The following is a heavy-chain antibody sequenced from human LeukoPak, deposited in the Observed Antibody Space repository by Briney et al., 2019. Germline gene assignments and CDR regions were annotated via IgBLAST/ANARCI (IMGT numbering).Heavy chain of an antibody. CDR2: IRYDGSNK. V-gene: IGHV3-30*02. CDR1: GFTFSSYG. D-gene: IGHD3-10*01. J-gene: IGHJ4*02. CDR3: AKLTRSWIMDY. Sequence: GGSLRLSCAASGFTFSSYGMHWVRQAPGKGLEWVAFIRYDGSNKNYADSVKGRFTISRDNYKNTLYLQMNSLRAEDTAVYYCAKLTRSWIMDYWGQGTLVTVSS.